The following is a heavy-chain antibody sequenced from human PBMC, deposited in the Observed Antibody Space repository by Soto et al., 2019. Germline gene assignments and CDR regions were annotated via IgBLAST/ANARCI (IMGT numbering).Heavy chain of an antibody. CDR3: ARNLDGYNPYIFDY. CDR1: GGSIITYY. CDR2: TYYSGST. J-gene: IGHJ4*01. D-gene: IGHD5-12*01. Sequence: SETLSLTCTVSGGSIITYYCNFIRHPPGKGLEWVVYTYYSGSTNYNPSLRSRVTISVDTSKNQFSLRLRSVTAADTAVYYRARNLDGYNPYIFDYWGHGTLVTVSS. V-gene: IGHV4-59*01.